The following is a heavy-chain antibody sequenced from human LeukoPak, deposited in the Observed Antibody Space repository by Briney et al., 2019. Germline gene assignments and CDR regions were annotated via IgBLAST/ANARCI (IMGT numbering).Heavy chain of an antibody. D-gene: IGHD3-22*01. CDR3: AKRDSSGYYYSIDY. J-gene: IGHJ4*02. CDR2: ISGSGGST. V-gene: IGHV3-23*01. Sequence: GGSLRLSCAASGFTFSSYAMSWVRQAPGKGLVWVSAISGSGGSTYYADSVKGRFTISRDNSKNTLYLQMNSLRAEDTAVYYCAKRDSSGYYYSIDYWGQGTLVTVSS. CDR1: GFTFSSYA.